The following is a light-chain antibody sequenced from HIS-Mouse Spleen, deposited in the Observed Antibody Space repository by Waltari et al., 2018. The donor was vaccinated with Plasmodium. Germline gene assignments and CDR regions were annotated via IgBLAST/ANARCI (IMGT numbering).Light chain of an antibody. CDR1: ALPKQY. J-gene: IGLJ3*02. CDR2: KDS. Sequence: SYELTQPPSVSVSPGQTARIPCSGDALPKQYAYWYQQKPGQAPVLVIYKDSERPSGSPERFSGSSSGTTVTLTISGVQAEDEADYYCQSADSSGTPNWVFGGGTKLTVL. V-gene: IGLV3-25*03. CDR3: QSADSSGTPNWV.